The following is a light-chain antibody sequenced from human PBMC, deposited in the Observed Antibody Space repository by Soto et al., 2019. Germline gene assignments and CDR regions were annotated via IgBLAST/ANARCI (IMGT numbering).Light chain of an antibody. CDR3: QQRSNWPLPLT. V-gene: IGKV3-11*01. J-gene: IGKJ4*01. Sequence: EIVLTQSPATLSLSPGERATLSCRASQSVSSYLAWYQQKPGQAPRLLIYDASNRATGIPARFSGSGSGTDFTLTISSLEPEDFVVYYCQQRSNWPLPLTFGGGTKVEIK. CDR2: DAS. CDR1: QSVSSY.